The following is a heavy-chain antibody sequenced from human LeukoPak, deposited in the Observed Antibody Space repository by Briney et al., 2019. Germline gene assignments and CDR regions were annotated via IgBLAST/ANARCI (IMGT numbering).Heavy chain of an antibody. CDR2: ISGDGGST. CDR3: AKDVGGNAPRAFDI. V-gene: IGHV3-43*02. D-gene: IGHD4-23*01. Sequence: GGSLRLSCAASGFTFDDYAMHWVRQAPGKGLEWVSLISGDGGSTYYADSVKGRFTFSRDNSKNSLYLQMNSLRTEDTALYYCAKDVGGNAPRAFDIWGQGTMVTVSS. CDR1: GFTFDDYA. J-gene: IGHJ3*02.